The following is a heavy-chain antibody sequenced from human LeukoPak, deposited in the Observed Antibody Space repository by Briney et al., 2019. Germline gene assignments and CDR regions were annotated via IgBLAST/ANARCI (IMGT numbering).Heavy chain of an antibody. D-gene: IGHD3-22*01. CDR2: INTYNGNA. CDR1: GYTFSSYG. Sequence: GASVKVSCKASGYTFSSYGISWVRQAPGQGLEWMGWINTYNGNANYAQQFQGRVTMPTDTSTSTVYMELRSLRSDDTAVYYCARDLPTFYYDSSGYYYGFDYWGQGTLVTVSS. J-gene: IGHJ4*02. CDR3: ARDLPTFYYDSSGYYYGFDY. V-gene: IGHV1-18*01.